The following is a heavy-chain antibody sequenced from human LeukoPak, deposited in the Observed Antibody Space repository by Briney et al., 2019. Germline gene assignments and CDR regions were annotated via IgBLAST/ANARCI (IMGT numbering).Heavy chain of an antibody. CDR1: GFTFSSYA. CDR2: ISGSGGST. Sequence: GGSLRLSCAASGFTFSSYALSWGRQAPGKGLEWVSAISGSGGSTYYADSVKGRFTISRDNSKNTLYLQMNSLRADDTAVYYCTKPTTLVEGAFDIWSQGTMVTVSS. J-gene: IGHJ3*02. D-gene: IGHD1-1*01. CDR3: TKPTTLVEGAFDI. V-gene: IGHV3-23*01.